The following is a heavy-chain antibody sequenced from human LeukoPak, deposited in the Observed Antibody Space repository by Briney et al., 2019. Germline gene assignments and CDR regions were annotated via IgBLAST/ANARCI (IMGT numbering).Heavy chain of an antibody. V-gene: IGHV3-49*04. D-gene: IGHD6-19*01. CDR2: IRNRAYGGTT. Sequence: GRSLRLSCTASGFAFVDYAMTWGRQAPGKGLEWLGLIRNRAYGGTTQYGASVKGRFTISRDDSKSIAYLQMNSLKTEDTGMFYCTRGSIENGKGWFIDYWGQGTLVTVSS. CDR1: GFAFVDYA. J-gene: IGHJ4*02. CDR3: TRGSIENGKGWFIDY.